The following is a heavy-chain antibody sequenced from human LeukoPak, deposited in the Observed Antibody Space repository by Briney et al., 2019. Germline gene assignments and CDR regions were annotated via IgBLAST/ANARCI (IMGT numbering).Heavy chain of an antibody. D-gene: IGHD2-2*01. V-gene: IGHV4-34*01. J-gene: IGHJ4*02. CDR1: GGSFSGYY. CDR2: IYYSGST. CDR3: ARRARIVVVPAASSHYFDY. Sequence: SETLSLTCAVYGGSFSGYYWSWIRQPPGKGLEWIGYIYYSGSTYYNPSLKSRVTISVDTSKNQFSLKLSSVTAADTAVYYCARRARIVVVPAASSHYFDYWGQGTLVTVSS.